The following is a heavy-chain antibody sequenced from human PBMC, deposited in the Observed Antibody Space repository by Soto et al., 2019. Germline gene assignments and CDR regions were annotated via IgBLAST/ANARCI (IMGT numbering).Heavy chain of an antibody. D-gene: IGHD5-18*01. CDR2: IYYSGST. CDR1: GGSISSGDYY. CDR3: ARVTSRGYSYGLDY. Sequence: KTSETLSLTCTVSGGSISSGDYYWSWIRQPPGKGLEWIGYIYYSGSTYYNPSLKSRVTISVDTSKNQFSLKLSSVTAADTAVYYCARVTSRGYSYGLDYWGQGTLVTVSS. V-gene: IGHV4-30-4*01. J-gene: IGHJ4*02.